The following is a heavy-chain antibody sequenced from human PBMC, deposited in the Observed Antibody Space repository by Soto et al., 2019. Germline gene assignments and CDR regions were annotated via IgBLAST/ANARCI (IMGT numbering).Heavy chain of an antibody. J-gene: IGHJ4*02. D-gene: IGHD2-2*01. CDR2: IWYNGVNK. CDR3: ARSRSCSGSSCYGDQW. CDR1: GFTLSSYA. Sequence: QVQLVESGGGVVQPGRSLRLSCAASGFTLSSYAMHWVRQAPGKGLEWVAIIWYNGVNKYYADSVKGRFTISRDNSKNTMYLQMNSLRSDDTAFYYCARSRSCSGSSCYGDQWWGQGTLVSVSS. V-gene: IGHV3-33*03.